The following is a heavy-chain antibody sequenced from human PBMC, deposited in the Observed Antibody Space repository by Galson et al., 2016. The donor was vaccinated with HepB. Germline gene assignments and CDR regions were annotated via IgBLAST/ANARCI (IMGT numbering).Heavy chain of an antibody. J-gene: IGHJ6*02. CDR1: GFTFSRYW. D-gene: IGHD3-3*01. V-gene: IGHV3-74*01. CDR2: ISGDGNTR. CDR3: ATSVTFFVGSGDMDV. Sequence: SLRLSCAVSGFTFSRYWMHWVHQAPGKGLVWVSRISGDGNTRHYADSVKGRFSISRDNARNTLYLQINSLRAEDTAVYFCATSVTFFVGSGDMDVWGQGTTVTVSS.